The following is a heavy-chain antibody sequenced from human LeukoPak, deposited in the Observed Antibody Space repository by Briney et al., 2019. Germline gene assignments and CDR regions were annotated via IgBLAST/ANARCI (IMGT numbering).Heavy chain of an antibody. CDR3: ARGYCSGGSCYHFDY. Sequence: ASVKVSCKASGYTFSDYYMHWVRQAPGQGLEWMGGINSNSGDTDYAQKFQGRVTMTRDTSISTAYMELSRLTSDDTAVYYCARGYCSGGSCYHFDYWGQGTLVTVSS. D-gene: IGHD2-15*01. CDR1: GYTFSDYY. J-gene: IGHJ4*02. V-gene: IGHV1-2*02. CDR2: INSNSGDT.